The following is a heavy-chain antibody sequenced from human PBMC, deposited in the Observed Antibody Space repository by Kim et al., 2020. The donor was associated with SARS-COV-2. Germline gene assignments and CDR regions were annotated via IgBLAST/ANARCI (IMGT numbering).Heavy chain of an antibody. V-gene: IGHV3-7*01. D-gene: IGHD6-19*01. J-gene: IGHJ5*02. Sequence: GGSLRLSCAASGFTFSSYWMSWVRQAPGKGLEWVANIKQDGSENYYVDSVKGRFTISRDNAKNSLYLQMNSLRAEDTAVYYCARASHSGWYGYNWFDPWGQGTLVTVSS. CDR3: ARASHSGWYGYNWFDP. CDR2: IKQDGSEN. CDR1: GFTFSSYW.